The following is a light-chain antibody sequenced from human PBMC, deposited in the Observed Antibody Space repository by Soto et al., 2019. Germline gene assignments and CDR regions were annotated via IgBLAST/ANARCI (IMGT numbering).Light chain of an antibody. J-gene: IGLJ1*01. CDR3: QSYDSSLSGFYV. CDR1: SSNIGAGYD. V-gene: IGLV1-40*01. CDR2: ANS. Sequence: QSVLTQPHSVSGAPGQRVTISCTGSSSNIGAGYDVHWYQQLPGGAPRLLIYANSNRPSGVPDRFSGSRSGTSASLAITGLQAEDEADYSCQSYDSSLSGFYVFGTGTKVTVL.